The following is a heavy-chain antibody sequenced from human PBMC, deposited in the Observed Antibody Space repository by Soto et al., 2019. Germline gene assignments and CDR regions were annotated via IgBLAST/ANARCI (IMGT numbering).Heavy chain of an antibody. CDR1: GGSISGFH. CDR3: ARGIYYGSGSYYRPGYYYYGMDV. CDR2: INHSGST. V-gene: IGHV4-34*01. J-gene: IGHJ6*02. D-gene: IGHD3-10*01. Sequence: SETMSVTCTVAGGSISGFHWSWIMQPPGKGLEWIGEINHSGSTNYNPSLKSRVTISVDTSKNQFSLKLSSVTAADTAVYYCARGIYYGSGSYYRPGYYYYGMDVWGQGTTVTVSS.